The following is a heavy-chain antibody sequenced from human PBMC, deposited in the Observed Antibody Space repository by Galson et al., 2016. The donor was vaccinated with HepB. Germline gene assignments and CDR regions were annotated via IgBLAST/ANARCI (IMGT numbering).Heavy chain of an antibody. CDR3: TRPARDYGDYGVYYYGMDV. D-gene: IGHD4-17*01. J-gene: IGHJ6*02. Sequence: SLRLSCAASGFTFSASAMHWVRQASGKGLEWLGRIRTAPNNYATVYAASVKGRFTISRDDSKNTAYLEMNSLKTEDTAVYYCTRPARDYGDYGVYYYGMDVWGQGTTVTVSS. CDR2: IRTAPNNYAT. CDR1: GFTFSASA. V-gene: IGHV3-73*01.